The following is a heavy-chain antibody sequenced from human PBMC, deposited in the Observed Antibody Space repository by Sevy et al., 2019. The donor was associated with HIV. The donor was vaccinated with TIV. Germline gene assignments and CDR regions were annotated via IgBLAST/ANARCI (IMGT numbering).Heavy chain of an antibody. CDR1: GFTVSTSY. CDR2: IYSGTST. V-gene: IGHV3-66*01. Sequence: GGSLRLSCAASGFTVSTSYMSWVRQAPGKGLEWVSVIYSGTSTYYADSVKGRFTISRDNSKNTLYLQMNSLRAEDTAVYYCARDRDGRYPDYWGQGTLVTVSS. D-gene: IGHD1-26*01. J-gene: IGHJ4*02. CDR3: ARDRDGRYPDY.